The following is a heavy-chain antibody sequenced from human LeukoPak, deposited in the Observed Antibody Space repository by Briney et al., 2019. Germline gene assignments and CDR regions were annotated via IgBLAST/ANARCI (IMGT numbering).Heavy chain of an antibody. Sequence: PGGSLRLSCAASGFTFSKYVMSWVRQAPGKGLELVSAISGSGGRTWYADSVKGRFTVSRDNSKNTLYLQMSSLRPEDTAEYFCARVSGRIEIWPEPFGDGMDVWGQGTTVTVSS. V-gene: IGHV3-23*01. CDR2: ISGSGGRT. CDR3: ARVSGRIEIWPEPFGDGMDV. CDR1: GFTFSKYV. J-gene: IGHJ6*02. D-gene: IGHD3-10*01.